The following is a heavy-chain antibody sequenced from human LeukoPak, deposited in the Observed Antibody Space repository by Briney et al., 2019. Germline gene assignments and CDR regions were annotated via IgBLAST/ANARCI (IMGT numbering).Heavy chain of an antibody. CDR1: GGSFSGYY. V-gene: IGHV4-34*01. J-gene: IGHJ3*02. CDR2: INHSGST. D-gene: IGHD3-16*01. CDR3: AREWGTLDAFDI. Sequence: ASETLSLTCAVYGGSFSGYYWSWIRQPPGKGLEWIGEINHSGSTNYNPSLKSRVTISVDTSKNQFSLKLSSVTAAVTAVYYCAREWGTLDAFDIWGQGTMVTVSS.